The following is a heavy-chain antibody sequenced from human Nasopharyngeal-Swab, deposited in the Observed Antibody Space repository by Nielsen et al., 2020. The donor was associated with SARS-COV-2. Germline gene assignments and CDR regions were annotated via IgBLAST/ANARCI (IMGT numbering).Heavy chain of an antibody. Sequence: WARHAPGQGLEWMGWINTNTGNPTYAQGFTGRFVFSLDTSVSTAYLQISSLKAEDTAVYYCARETAAVDYWGQGTLVTVSS. CDR2: INTNTGNP. J-gene: IGHJ4*02. V-gene: IGHV7-4-1*02. D-gene: IGHD6-13*01. CDR3: ARETAAVDY.